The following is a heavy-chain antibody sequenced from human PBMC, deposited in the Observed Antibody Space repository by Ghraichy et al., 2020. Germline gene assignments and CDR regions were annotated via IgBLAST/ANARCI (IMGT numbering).Heavy chain of an antibody. CDR1: GFTFSNYA. J-gene: IGHJ4*02. Sequence: GGSLRLSCAASGFTFSNYAMTWVRQAPGMGLEWVSAIRACGSITHYADSVKDRFTISRDDSKNTLYLQMNSLGPEDAALYYCAKGSYFDSYEATFWGQGTLVTVSS. CDR2: IRACGSIT. D-gene: IGHD3-16*01. CDR3: AKGSYFDSYEATF. V-gene: IGHV3-23*01.